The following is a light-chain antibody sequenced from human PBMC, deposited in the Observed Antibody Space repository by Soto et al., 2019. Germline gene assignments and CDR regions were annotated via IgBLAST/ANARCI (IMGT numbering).Light chain of an antibody. CDR2: DVS. CDR3: NSYASSSTPYV. V-gene: IGLV2-14*01. Sequence: QSALTQPASVSGSPGQSITISCTGTGSDVGGYDYVSWYQQHPGKAPKLMIYDVSRRPSGVSYRFSGSKSGNTASLTISGLQAEDDAAYYCNSYASSSTPYVFGTGTKLTVL. J-gene: IGLJ1*01. CDR1: GSDVGGYDY.